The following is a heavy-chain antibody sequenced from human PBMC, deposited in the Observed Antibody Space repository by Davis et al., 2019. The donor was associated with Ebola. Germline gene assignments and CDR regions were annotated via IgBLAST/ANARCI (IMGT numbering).Heavy chain of an antibody. D-gene: IGHD3-22*01. CDR3: ARGDSYYDPSGHYAGPEAPDH. Sequence: MPSETLSLTCTVSGGSISSYYWSWIRQPPGKGLEWNGYIYYSGSTNYNPSLKSRVTISVDTSKNQFSLKLSSVTAADTAVYYCARGDSYYDPSGHYAGPEAPDHWGQGTLVSVSS. V-gene: IGHV4-59*12. CDR1: GGSISSYY. CDR2: IYYSGST. J-gene: IGHJ4*02.